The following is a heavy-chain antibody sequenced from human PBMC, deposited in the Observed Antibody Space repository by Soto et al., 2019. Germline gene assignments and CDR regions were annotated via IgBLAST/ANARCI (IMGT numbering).Heavy chain of an antibody. Sequence: PSETLSLTCTVSGGSISSGGYYWSWIRQHPEKGLEWIGYIYYSGSTSYNPSLKSRVTISVDTSKNQFSLRLNSVTAADTAVYFCARDRGYADAFDIWGQGTMATVSS. D-gene: IGHD5-12*01. CDR3: ARDRGYADAFDI. V-gene: IGHV4-31*03. J-gene: IGHJ3*02. CDR1: GGSISSGGYY. CDR2: IYYSGST.